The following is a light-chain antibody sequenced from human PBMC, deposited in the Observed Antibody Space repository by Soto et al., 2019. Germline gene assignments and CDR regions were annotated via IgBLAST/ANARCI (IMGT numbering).Light chain of an antibody. J-gene: IGKJ4*01. CDR1: QSVSSN. CDR3: QQYNTWPLT. Sequence: ERVMTQAPATLSLSPVERSTLSCRASQSVSSNLAWYQQKPGQAPRLLIYGASTRATSIPARFSGSVSGTEFTLPFSSLQSEDFAVYYCQQYNTWPLTFGGGNKVETK. CDR2: GAS. V-gene: IGKV3-15*01.